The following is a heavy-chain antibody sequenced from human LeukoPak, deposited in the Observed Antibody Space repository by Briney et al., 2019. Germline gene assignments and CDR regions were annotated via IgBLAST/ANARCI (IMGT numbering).Heavy chain of an antibody. V-gene: IGHV3-21*04. CDR2: ISGLSTYI. D-gene: IGHD3/OR15-3a*01. CDR1: GFTFNTYS. CDR3: ARSSRTGGPYYFDF. J-gene: IGHJ4*02. Sequence: PGGSLRLSCAASGFTFNTYSMNWVRQAPGKGLEWVSSISGLSTYIYYPDSMRGRFTISRDNAKNSLFLQLSSLRAEDTAVYFCARSSRTGGPYYFDFWGQGSLVTVSS.